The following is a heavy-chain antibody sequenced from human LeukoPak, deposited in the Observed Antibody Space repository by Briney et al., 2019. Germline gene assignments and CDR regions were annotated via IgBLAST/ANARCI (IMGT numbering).Heavy chain of an antibody. J-gene: IGHJ4*02. CDR3: ARHLSGTAMAHYFDF. CDR2: IFHGGTN. Sequence: PSGTLSLTCAVSGDSISSSNWWNWVRQSPGKGLEWIGEIFHGGTNYYNPSLKNRVTMSLDESKNQFFLKLSSVTASDAAIYYCARHLSGTAMAHYFDFWGQGTLVTVSS. D-gene: IGHD5-18*01. V-gene: IGHV4-4*02. CDR1: GDSISSSNW.